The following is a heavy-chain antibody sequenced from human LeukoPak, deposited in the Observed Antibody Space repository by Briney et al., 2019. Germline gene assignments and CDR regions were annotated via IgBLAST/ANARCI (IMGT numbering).Heavy chain of an antibody. D-gene: IGHD5-12*01. CDR3: ARGLGYLYSGYDPARFDY. Sequence: SETLSLICAVYGGSFSGYYWSWIRQPPGKGLEWIGEINHSGSTNYNPSLKSRVTISVDTSKNQFSLKLSSVTAADTAVYYCARGLGYLYSGYDPARFDYWGQGTLVTVSS. J-gene: IGHJ4*02. CDR2: INHSGST. CDR1: GGSFSGYY. V-gene: IGHV4-34*01.